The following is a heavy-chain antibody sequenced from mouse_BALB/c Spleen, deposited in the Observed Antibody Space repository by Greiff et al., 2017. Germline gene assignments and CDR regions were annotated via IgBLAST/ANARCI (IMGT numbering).Heavy chain of an antibody. J-gene: IGHJ2*01. CDR2: IYPGNGDT. CDR1: GYTFTSYN. V-gene: IGHV1-12*01. CDR3: ASGYYFDY. Sequence: QVQLKQPGAELVKPGASVKMSCKASGYTFTSYNMHWVKQTPGQGLEWIGAIYPGNGDTSYNQKFKGKATLTADKSSSTAYMQLSSLTSEDSAVYYCASGYYFDYWGQGTTLTVSS.